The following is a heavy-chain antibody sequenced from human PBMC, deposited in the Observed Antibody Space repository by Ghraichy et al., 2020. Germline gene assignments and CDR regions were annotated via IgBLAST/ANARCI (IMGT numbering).Heavy chain of an antibody. CDR1: GFTFSSYA. V-gene: IGHV3-23*01. D-gene: IGHD3-10*01. Sequence: GGSLRLSCAASGFTFSSYAMSWVRQAPGKGLEWVSAISGSGGSTYYADSVKGRFTISRDNSKNTLYLQMNSLRAEDTAVYYCAKSTLSAGITMVRGVIITGFDYWGQGTLVTVSS. CDR3: AKSTLSAGITMVRGVIITGFDY. CDR2: ISGSGGST. J-gene: IGHJ4*02.